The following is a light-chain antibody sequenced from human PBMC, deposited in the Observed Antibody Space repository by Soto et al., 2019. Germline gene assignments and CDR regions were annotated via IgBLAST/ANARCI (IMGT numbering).Light chain of an antibody. V-gene: IGKV4-1*01. CDR2: WAS. CDR3: QHYYTGPPRT. Sequence: DIVMTQSPDSLAVSLGERATINCKSSQNVLSRSNNKNYLGWYQQKPGQPPKLLIYWASTRVSGVPDRFSGSGSGTDFTLAISSLQAEDVAVYYCQHYYTGPPRTFGQGTKVELK. J-gene: IGKJ1*01. CDR1: QNVLSRSNNKNY.